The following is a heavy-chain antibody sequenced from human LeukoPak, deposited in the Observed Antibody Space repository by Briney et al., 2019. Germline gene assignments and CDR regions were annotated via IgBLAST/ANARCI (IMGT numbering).Heavy chain of an antibody. V-gene: IGHV1-46*01. D-gene: IGHD4-11*01. J-gene: IGHJ5*02. CDR1: GYTFTNYH. Sequence: ASVKVSCKASGYTFTNYHMHWVRQAPGQGLEWMGIINPSGGRTSYAQKFQGRVTITRNTSISTAYMELSSLRSEDTAVYYCARGIRRNSNYWFDPWGQGTLVTVSS. CDR3: ARGIRRNSNYWFDP. CDR2: INPSGGRT.